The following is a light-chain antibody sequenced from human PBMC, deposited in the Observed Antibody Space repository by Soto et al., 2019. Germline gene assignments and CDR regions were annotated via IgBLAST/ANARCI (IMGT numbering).Light chain of an antibody. CDR2: VTS. Sequence: EIVMTQSPATLSVSPGERATLSCRASQSVSSNLAWYQQKPGQAPRLLIYVTSTRATGIPARFSGSGSGTEFTLTISSLQSEDCALYYCQQHNNWPWTFGQGTKVEI. CDR1: QSVSSN. CDR3: QQHNNWPWT. J-gene: IGKJ1*01. V-gene: IGKV3D-15*01.